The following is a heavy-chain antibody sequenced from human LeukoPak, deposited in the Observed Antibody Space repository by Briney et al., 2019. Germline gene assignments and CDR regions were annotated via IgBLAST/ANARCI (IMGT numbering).Heavy chain of an antibody. D-gene: IGHD6-19*01. J-gene: IGHJ4*02. Sequence: ASETLSLTCTVSGGSMSTYYWSWIGQPPGKGLEWIGYIYKSGNTNCNPSLKSRVTISVDTSNNQFSLKLSSVAAADTAVYFCARVGSGSFDYWGQGTLVTVSS. CDR3: ARVGSGSFDY. CDR2: IYKSGNT. V-gene: IGHV4-59*01. CDR1: GGSMSTYY.